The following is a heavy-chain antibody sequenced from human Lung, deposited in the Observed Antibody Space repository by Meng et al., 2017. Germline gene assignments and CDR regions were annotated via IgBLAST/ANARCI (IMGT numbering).Heavy chain of an antibody. Sequence: QVELVEAGGGVVQPGRSLRLSCVASGFSFSTYPVHWVRQAPSKGLQWVAIIAHDGYNKDYADSVKGRFTISRDNSKNTLSLEMNDLRVEDTAVYYCTRRGNWGSAFDIWGQGTMVTVSS. J-gene: IGHJ3*02. CDR3: TRRGNWGSAFDI. D-gene: IGHD3-16*01. CDR2: IAHDGYNK. V-gene: IGHV3-30*04. CDR1: GFSFSTYP.